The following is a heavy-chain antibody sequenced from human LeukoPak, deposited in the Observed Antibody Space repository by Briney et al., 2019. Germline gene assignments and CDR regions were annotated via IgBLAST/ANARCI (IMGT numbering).Heavy chain of an antibody. CDR3: AREPVDIVATDY. Sequence: SETLSLTCTVSGGSISSSSYYWGWIRQPPGKGLEWIGSIYYSGSTYYNPSLKSRVTISVDASKDQFSLKLSSVTAADTAVYYCAREPVDIVATDYWGQGTLVTVSS. CDR1: GGSISSSSYY. V-gene: IGHV4-39*07. J-gene: IGHJ4*02. D-gene: IGHD5-12*01. CDR2: IYYSGST.